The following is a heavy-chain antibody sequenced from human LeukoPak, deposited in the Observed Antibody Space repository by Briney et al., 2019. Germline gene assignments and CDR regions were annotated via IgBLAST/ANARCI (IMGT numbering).Heavy chain of an antibody. CDR2: INHSGST. V-gene: IGHV4-34*01. CDR3: ASSSSSSWFGP. D-gene: IGHD6-13*01. CDR1: GGSFSGYY. Sequence: SETLSLTCAVYGGSFSGYYWSWIRQPPRKGLEWIGEINHSGSTNYNPSLKSRVTISVDTPKNQFSLKLSSVTAADTAVYYCASSSSSSWFGPWGQGTLVTVSS. J-gene: IGHJ5*02.